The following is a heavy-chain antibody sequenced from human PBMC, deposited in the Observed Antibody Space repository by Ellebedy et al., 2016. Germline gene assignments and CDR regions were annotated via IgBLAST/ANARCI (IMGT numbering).Heavy chain of an antibody. J-gene: IGHJ4*02. Sequence: GGSLRLXXAASGFSFSNYWMTWVRQAPGKGLEWVANIREDGSEKDYVDSVKGRFTISRDNAKNSVYLHMNSLRAGDTAVYYCARVPRGPDCWGPGTLVTVSS. V-gene: IGHV3-7*01. CDR2: IREDGSEK. CDR1: GFSFSNYW. CDR3: ARVPRGPDC. D-gene: IGHD3-10*01.